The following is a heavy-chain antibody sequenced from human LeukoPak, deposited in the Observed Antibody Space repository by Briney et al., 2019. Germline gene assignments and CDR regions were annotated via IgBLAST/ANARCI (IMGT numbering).Heavy chain of an antibody. J-gene: IGHJ4*02. CDR2: IYYSGST. CDR1: GGSISSYY. CDR3: ARLPIYSGYDQDTSDY. D-gene: IGHD5-12*01. Sequence: PSETLSLTCTVSGGSISSYYWSWIRQPAGKGLEWIGSIYYSGSTYYNPSLKSRVTISVDTSKNQFSLKLSSVTAADTAVYYCARLPIYSGYDQDTSDYWGQGTLVTVSS. V-gene: IGHV4-59*05.